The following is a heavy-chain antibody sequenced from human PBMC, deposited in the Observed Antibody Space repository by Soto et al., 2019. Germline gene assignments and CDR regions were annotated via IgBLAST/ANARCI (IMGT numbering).Heavy chain of an antibody. J-gene: IGHJ6*02. CDR1: GFTFSDHY. CDR3: VRVATGYHLDV. Sequence: EVQLVESGGGLVQPGGSLRLSCAVSGFTFSDHYMDWVRQAPGKGLEWVGRSRNKANSYTTEYAASVKGRFTISRDDSKKSLYLQLNSLKIEDTAVYFFVRVATGYHLDVCGRGTTVTVSS. D-gene: IGHD5-12*01. CDR2: SRNKANSYTT. V-gene: IGHV3-72*01.